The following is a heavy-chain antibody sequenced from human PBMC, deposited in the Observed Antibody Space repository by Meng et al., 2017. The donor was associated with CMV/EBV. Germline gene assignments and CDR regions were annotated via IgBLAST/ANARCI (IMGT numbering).Heavy chain of an antibody. D-gene: IGHD3/OR15-3a*01. CDR2: MNPNSDHT. CDR3: ARGPGLGPPLDY. V-gene: IGHV1-8*01. Sequence: ASVKVSCKASGYTFTSYDINWVRQATGQGLEWMGWMNPNSDHTGYAQNFQGRVTFTRDTSKRTAYMELSSLRSEDTAVYYCARGPGLGPPLDYWGQGTLVTVSS. CDR1: GYTFTSYD. J-gene: IGHJ4*02.